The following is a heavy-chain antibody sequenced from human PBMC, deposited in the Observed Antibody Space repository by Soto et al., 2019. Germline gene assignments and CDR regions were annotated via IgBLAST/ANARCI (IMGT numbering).Heavy chain of an antibody. Sequence: SETLSLTCTVSGGSISSGGYYWSWIRQHPGKGLEWIGYIYYSGSTYYNPSLKSRVTISVDTSKNQFSLKLSSVTAADTAVYYCARGGGIVGATHYWGQGTLVTVSS. J-gene: IGHJ4*02. CDR1: GGSISSGGYY. CDR2: IYYSGST. CDR3: ARGGGIVGATHY. V-gene: IGHV4-31*03. D-gene: IGHD1-26*01.